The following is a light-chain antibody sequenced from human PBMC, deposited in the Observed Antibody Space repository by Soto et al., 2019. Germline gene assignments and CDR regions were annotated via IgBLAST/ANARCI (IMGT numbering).Light chain of an antibody. CDR3: QESYTALWGT. CDR1: QSISRS. V-gene: IGKV1-39*01. CDR2: GAS. Sequence: DIQMTQSPSSLSASVGDRVTITCRASQSISRSLNWYQRKLGKVPKVLIYGASSLQSGVPSRFSGSGSWTDFTLTISSLQPEDFSTYYCQESYTALWGTFGQGTRVEI. J-gene: IGKJ1*01.